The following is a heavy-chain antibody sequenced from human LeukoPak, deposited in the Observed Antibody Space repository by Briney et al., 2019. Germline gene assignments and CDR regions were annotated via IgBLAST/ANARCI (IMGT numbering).Heavy chain of an antibody. J-gene: IGHJ4*02. V-gene: IGHV3-23*01. Sequence: GGSLRLSCAASGFTFSNYVMSWVRQAPGKGLEWVSAISGSGGSTYYADSVKGRFTISRDNSKNTLYPQMNSLRAEDTAVYYCAKAAGYGDYGNYWGQGTLVTVSS. D-gene: IGHD4-17*01. CDR2: ISGSGGST. CDR1: GFTFSNYV. CDR3: AKAAGYGDYGNY.